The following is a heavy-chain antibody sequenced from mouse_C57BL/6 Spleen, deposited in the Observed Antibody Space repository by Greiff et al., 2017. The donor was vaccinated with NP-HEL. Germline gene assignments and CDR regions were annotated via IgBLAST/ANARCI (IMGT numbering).Heavy chain of an antibody. Sequence: QVQLQQSGPELVKPGASVKISCKASGYAFSSSWMNWVKQRPGKGLEWIGRIYPGDGDTNYNGKFKGKATLTADKSSSTAYMQLSSLTSEDSAVYFCARWDYYGPDWYFDVWGTGTTVTVSS. CDR1: GYAFSSSW. V-gene: IGHV1-82*01. CDR3: ARWDYYGPDWYFDV. J-gene: IGHJ1*03. D-gene: IGHD1-1*01. CDR2: IYPGDGDT.